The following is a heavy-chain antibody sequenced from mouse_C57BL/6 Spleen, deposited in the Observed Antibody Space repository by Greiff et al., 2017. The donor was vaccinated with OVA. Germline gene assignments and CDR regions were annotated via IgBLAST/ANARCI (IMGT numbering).Heavy chain of an antibody. CDR3: ARPAYYSNPYAMDY. CDR2: IWSDGST. Sequence: QVQLQQSGPGLVAPSQSLSITCTVSGFSLTSYGVHWVRQPPGKGLEWLVVIWSDGSTTYNSALKSRLSISTDNSKSQVFLKMNSLQTDDTAMYYCARPAYYSNPYAMDYWGQGTSVTVSS. D-gene: IGHD2-5*01. J-gene: IGHJ4*01. CDR1: GFSLTSYG. V-gene: IGHV2-6*03.